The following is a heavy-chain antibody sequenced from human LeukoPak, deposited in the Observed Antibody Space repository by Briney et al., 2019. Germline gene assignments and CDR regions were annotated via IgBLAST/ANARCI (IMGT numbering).Heavy chain of an antibody. CDR3: ARGDPTLPNYFDY. V-gene: IGHV1-2*02. CDR1: GYTFTGYY. Sequence: EASVKVSCKASGYTFTGYYMHWVRQAPGQGLEWMGWINPNSGGTNYAQKFQGRVTMTRDTSISTAYMELSRLRSGDTAVYYCARGDPTLPNYFDYWGQGTLVTVSS. J-gene: IGHJ4*02. CDR2: INPNSGGT. D-gene: IGHD1-1*01.